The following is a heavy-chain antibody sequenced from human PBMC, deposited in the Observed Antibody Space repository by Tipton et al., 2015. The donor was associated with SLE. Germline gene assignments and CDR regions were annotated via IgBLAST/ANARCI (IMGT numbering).Heavy chain of an antibody. D-gene: IGHD2-15*01. CDR1: GVTISYNY. Sequence: VQLVQSGGNLVQPGGSLRLSCAVSGVTISYNYMTWVRQAPGKGLEWVSLIYSGGSTSHTDSVKGRFTMSRDDSQNTVYLQMGSLRPEDTGVYYCAGLYCSAGSCYCDSWGQGTQVTVSS. V-gene: IGHV3-53*04. CDR2: IYSGGST. CDR3: AGLYCSAGSCYCDS. J-gene: IGHJ4*02.